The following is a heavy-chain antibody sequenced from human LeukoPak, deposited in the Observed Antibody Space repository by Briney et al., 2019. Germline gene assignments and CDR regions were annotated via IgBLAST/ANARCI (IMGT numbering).Heavy chain of an antibody. CDR1: GYTFTSYY. Sequence: ASVKVSCKASGYTFTSYYMHWVRQAPGQGLEWMGIINPSGGSTSYAQKFQGRVTMTRDTSTSTVYMELSSLRSEDTAVYYCARDFEGPQTYYYDSSGYYPPGYWGQGTLATVSS. CDR2: INPSGGST. D-gene: IGHD3-22*01. CDR3: ARDFEGPQTYYYDSSGYYPPGY. V-gene: IGHV1-46*01. J-gene: IGHJ4*02.